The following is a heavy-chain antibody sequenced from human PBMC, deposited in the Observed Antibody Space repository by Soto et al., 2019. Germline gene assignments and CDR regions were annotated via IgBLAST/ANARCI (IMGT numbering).Heavy chain of an antibody. CDR3: ARVADSSAYYSDY. D-gene: IGHD3-22*01. CDR1: GGSISSSDFH. J-gene: IGHJ4*02. Sequence: QVQLQESGPGLVKPSQTLSLTCTVSGGSISSSDFHWSWIRQPPGKGLEWIGYIYYSGSTSYNPSLKGRVTISLDTSKNQFSLKLSSVTAADTAVYYCARVADSSAYYSDYWGQGTLVIVSS. CDR2: IYYSGST. V-gene: IGHV4-30-4*01.